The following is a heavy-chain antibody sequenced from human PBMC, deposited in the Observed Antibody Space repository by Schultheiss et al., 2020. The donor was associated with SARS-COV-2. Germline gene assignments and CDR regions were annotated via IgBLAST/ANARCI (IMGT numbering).Heavy chain of an antibody. Sequence: GSLRLSCAVYGGSFSGYYWSWIRQPPGKGLEWIGEIYHSGSTNYNPSLKSRVTISVDKSKNQFSLKLSSVTAADTAVYYCARDLKGYYDSSGWKYYFDYWGQGTLVTVSS. V-gene: IGHV4-34*01. CDR2: IYHSGST. CDR1: GGSFSGYY. D-gene: IGHD3-22*01. J-gene: IGHJ4*02. CDR3: ARDLKGYYDSSGWKYYFDY.